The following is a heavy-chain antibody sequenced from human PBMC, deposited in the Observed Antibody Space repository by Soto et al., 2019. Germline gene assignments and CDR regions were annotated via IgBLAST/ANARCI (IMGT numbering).Heavy chain of an antibody. CDR3: AKLPRESYYYMDV. J-gene: IGHJ6*03. Sequence: PGGSLRLSCAASGFTFSSYAISWVRQAPGKGLEWVSAISGSGGSRYYADSVKGRFTISRENSKNTLYLKMNSLRAEDTAVYYCAKLPRESYYYMDVWGKGTTVTVSS. CDR1: GFTFSSYA. V-gene: IGHV3-23*01. CDR2: ISGSGGSR.